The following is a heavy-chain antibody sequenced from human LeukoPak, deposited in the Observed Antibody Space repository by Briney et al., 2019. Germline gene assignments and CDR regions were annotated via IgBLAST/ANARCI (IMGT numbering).Heavy chain of an antibody. D-gene: IGHD6-19*01. CDR1: GFTFSDFW. CDR2: IKQDGSEK. Sequence: GGSLRLSCAAAGFTFSDFWMNWVRQAPGKGLEWVASIKQDGSEKYYVDSVKGRFIISRDNAKNSLHLQMNSLRAEDTAVYYCARDHTVDGLVFDYWGQGILVTVSS. V-gene: IGHV3-7*01. CDR3: ARDHTVDGLVFDY. J-gene: IGHJ4*02.